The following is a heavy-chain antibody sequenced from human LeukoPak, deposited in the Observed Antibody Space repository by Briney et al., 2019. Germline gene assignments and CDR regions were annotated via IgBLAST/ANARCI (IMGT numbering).Heavy chain of an antibody. CDR1: GYTFTNYG. J-gene: IGHJ1*01. CDR2: ISAYNGDT. CDR3: ARDNPYYYHY. Sequence: ASVKDSCKASGYTFTNYGISWLRQAPGQGLEWMGWISAYNGDTKYAQNLQGRVTMTTDTSTSTAYMELRSLRSDDTAVYYCARDNPYYYHYWGQGTLVTVSS. V-gene: IGHV1-18*01.